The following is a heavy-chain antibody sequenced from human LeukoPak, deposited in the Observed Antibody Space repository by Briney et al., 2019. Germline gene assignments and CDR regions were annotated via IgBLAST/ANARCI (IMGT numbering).Heavy chain of an antibody. V-gene: IGHV1-18*01. J-gene: IGHJ4*02. CDR3: ARGHIGVPFDY. Sequence: GASVKVSCKASGYTFTTYGISWVRRAPGQGLEWMGWIGPYNGNTNSAQKVQGRVTMTTDTSTSTAYMELRSLRSDDTAVYYCARGHIGVPFDYWGQGTLVTVSS. CDR2: IGPYNGNT. CDR1: GYTFTTYG. D-gene: IGHD3-10*01.